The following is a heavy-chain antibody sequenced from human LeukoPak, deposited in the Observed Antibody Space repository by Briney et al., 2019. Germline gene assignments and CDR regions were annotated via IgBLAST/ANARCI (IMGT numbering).Heavy chain of an antibody. CDR2: ISNFDGDT. CDR1: GRLFTSYG. V-gene: IGHV1-18*01. Sequence: GASVKVSCKASGRLFTSYGIAWARQAPGEGLEWVGWISNFDGDTKVAENLQGRVTLTTDSSTSTAYMVLTNLKFDDTAVYYCVRARGCSNCVLTDGFDSWGQGTKVTVSS. J-gene: IGHJ3*01. D-gene: IGHD6-13*01. CDR3: VRARGCSNCVLTDGFDS.